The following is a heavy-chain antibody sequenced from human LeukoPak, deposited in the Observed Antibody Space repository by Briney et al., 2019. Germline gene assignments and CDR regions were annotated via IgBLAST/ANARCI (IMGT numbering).Heavy chain of an antibody. V-gene: IGHV1-69*13. CDR1: GGTFSSYA. J-gene: IGHJ6*02. CDR2: IIPIFGTA. Sequence: ASVKVSCKASGGTFSSYAISWVRQVPGQGLEWMGGIIPIFGTANYAQKFQGRVTITADESTSTAYMELSSLRSEDTAVYYCARVGFDIVVVPAVYYYGMDVWGQGTTVTVSS. D-gene: IGHD2-2*01. CDR3: ARVGFDIVVVPAVYYYGMDV.